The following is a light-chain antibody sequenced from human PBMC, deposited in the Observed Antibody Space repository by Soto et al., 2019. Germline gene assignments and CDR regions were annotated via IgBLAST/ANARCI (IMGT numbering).Light chain of an antibody. CDR3: QQYGSSTGWT. CDR1: QSVSSSY. CDR2: GAS. J-gene: IGKJ1*01. V-gene: IGKV3-20*01. Sequence: EIVLTQSPGTLSLSPGERATLSCRASQSVSSSYLAWYQQKPGQAPRLLIYGASSRATGIPDRFSGSGSGTDFTLTISRLAPEDFALYYCQQYGSSTGWTFGQGTKVEIK.